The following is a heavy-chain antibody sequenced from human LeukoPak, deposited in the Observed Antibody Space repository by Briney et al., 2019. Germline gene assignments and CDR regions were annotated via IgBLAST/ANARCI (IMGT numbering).Heavy chain of an antibody. J-gene: IGHJ3*02. CDR3: ARGVGCSSTSCYEVAFDI. Sequence: PSETLSLTCTVPGGSISSYYWSWIRQPPGKGLEWIGYIYYSGSTNYNPSLKSRVTISVDTSKNQFSLKLSSVTAADTAVYYCARGVGCSSTSCYEVAFDIWGQGTMVTVSS. CDR1: GGSISSYY. V-gene: IGHV4-59*01. D-gene: IGHD2-2*01. CDR2: IYYSGST.